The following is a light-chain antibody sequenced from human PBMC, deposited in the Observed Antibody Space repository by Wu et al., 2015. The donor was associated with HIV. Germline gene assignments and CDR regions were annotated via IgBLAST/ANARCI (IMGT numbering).Light chain of an antibody. CDR3: QQRRSWRT. J-gene: IGKJ1*01. CDR2: DAS. CDR1: QSISTY. Sequence: EVVLTQSSATLSLSPGERASLSCRASQSISTYLAWYQHKPGQAPRLLIYDASKRATGIPARFSGSGSGTDFTLTINNLEPEDFAVYYCQQRRSWRTFGQGTKVDIK. V-gene: IGKV3-11*01.